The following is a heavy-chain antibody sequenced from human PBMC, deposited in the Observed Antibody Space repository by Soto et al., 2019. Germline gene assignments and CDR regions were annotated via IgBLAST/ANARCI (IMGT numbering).Heavy chain of an antibody. J-gene: IGHJ6*02. Sequence: SXKVSFRASGYTXSSYGIRSVRQAPGQGLESMGWISAYNGNTNYAQKLQGRVNMTTDTSTSTAHMELRSLRSADTAVYYCERLEVYVDHYYYYYGMDVWGQGTTVTVSS. V-gene: IGHV1-18*04. CDR3: ERLEVYVDHYYYYYGMDV. CDR2: ISAYNGNT. CDR1: GYTXSSYG. D-gene: IGHD2-8*01.